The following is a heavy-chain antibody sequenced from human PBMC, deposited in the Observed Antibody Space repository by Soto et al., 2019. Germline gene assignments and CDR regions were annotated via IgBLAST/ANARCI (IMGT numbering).Heavy chain of an antibody. CDR1: GYTFTNYG. CDR2: ISAYNGDT. D-gene: IGHD6-6*01. J-gene: IGHJ6*02. Sequence: ASVKVSCKASGYTFTNYGITWVRQAPGQGLEWMGWISAYNGDTHYTQRLQGRVTMTTDTSTSTAYMELSGLRSDDTAVYYCAANVYSSSSISPERYYYYGMDVWGQGTTVTVSS. CDR3: AANVYSSSSISPERYYYYGMDV. V-gene: IGHV1-18*01.